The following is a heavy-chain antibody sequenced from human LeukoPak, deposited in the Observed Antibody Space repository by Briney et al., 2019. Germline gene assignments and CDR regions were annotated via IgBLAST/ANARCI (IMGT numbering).Heavy chain of an antibody. CDR2: IWYDGSNK. V-gene: IGHV3-33*01. D-gene: IGHD3-10*01. Sequence: TGGSLRLSCAASGFTFSSYGMHWVRQAPGKGLEWVAVIWYDGSNKYYADSVKGRFTISRDNSKNTLYLQMNSLRAEDTAVYYCARERRPSGSSYYYYCGMDVWGQGTTVTVSS. CDR1: GFTFSSYG. CDR3: ARERRPSGSSYYYYCGMDV. J-gene: IGHJ6*02.